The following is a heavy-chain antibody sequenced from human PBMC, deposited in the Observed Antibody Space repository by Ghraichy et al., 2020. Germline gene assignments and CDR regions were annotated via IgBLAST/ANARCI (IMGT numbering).Heavy chain of an antibody. CDR3: AKDAGQGATYFDS. CDR2: IYRTGST. Sequence: SETLSLTCTVSGDSISSDNWWTWIRQTPEKGLQWIGEIYRTGSTNYNPSLKGRVTISMDKSNNQFSLTMYSVTAADTAIYYCAKDAGQGATYFDSWGQGALVTVSS. CDR1: GDSISSDNW. J-gene: IGHJ4*02. V-gene: IGHV4-4*02. D-gene: IGHD5-24*01.